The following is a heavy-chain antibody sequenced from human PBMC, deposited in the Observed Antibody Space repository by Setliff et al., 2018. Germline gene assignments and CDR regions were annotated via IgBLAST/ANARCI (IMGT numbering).Heavy chain of an antibody. CDR2: VYSSGIT. Sequence: PSETLSLTCTVSGGSISSQDWSWIRQPPGKGLEWIGYVYSSGITNYNPSLKSRVTMSVDTSKNQFSLKLSSVTAADTAVYYCARQLCSSGYCYATTFDYWGQGTLVTVSS. J-gene: IGHJ4*02. CDR1: GGSISSQD. D-gene: IGHD3-22*01. CDR3: ARQLCSSGYCYATTFDY. V-gene: IGHV4-59*11.